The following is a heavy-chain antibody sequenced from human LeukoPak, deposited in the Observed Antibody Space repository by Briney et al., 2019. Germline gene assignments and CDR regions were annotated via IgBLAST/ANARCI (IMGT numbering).Heavy chain of an antibody. CDR3: ARDHTPIAVARTFRY. Sequence: PGGSLRLSCAASGFPFITYSMNWVRQAPGKGLQWVSSISSSSSYIYYADSVKGRFTISRDNAKNSLYLEMNSLRAEDTAVYYCARDHTPIAVARTFRYWGQGTLVTVSS. V-gene: IGHV3-21*01. CDR1: GFPFITYS. J-gene: IGHJ4*02. CDR2: ISSSSSYI. D-gene: IGHD6-19*01.